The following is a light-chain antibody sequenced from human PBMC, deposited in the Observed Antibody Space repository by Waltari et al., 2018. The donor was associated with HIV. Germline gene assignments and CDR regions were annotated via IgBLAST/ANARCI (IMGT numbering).Light chain of an antibody. CDR1: NIGGRS. Sequence: SYVLTQPPSVSVAPGQTARFTCGGNNIGGRSVNWYQQQPGQAPVLVVYDDSDRPSGIPERFSGFNSDNTATLTVSRVEVGDEADYYCQVWDRNSDHSVVFGGGTKLTVL. CDR2: DDS. J-gene: IGLJ2*01. CDR3: QVWDRNSDHSVV. V-gene: IGLV3-21*02.